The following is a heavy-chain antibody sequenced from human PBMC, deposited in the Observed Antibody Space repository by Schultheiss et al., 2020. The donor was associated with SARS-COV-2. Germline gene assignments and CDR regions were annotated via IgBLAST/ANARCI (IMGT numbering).Heavy chain of an antibody. J-gene: IGHJ4*02. D-gene: IGHD1-26*01. CDR1: GFTFSTYA. CDR3: ARGPLEWELLGGPDY. V-gene: IGHV3-23*01. Sequence: GGSLRLSCAASGFTFSTYAINWVRQAPGKGLEWVSAITGSGGTTYYADSVKGRFTISRDNSKNTLYLHMNSLRAEDTAVYYCARGPLEWELLGGPDYWGQGTLVTVSS. CDR2: ITGSGGTT.